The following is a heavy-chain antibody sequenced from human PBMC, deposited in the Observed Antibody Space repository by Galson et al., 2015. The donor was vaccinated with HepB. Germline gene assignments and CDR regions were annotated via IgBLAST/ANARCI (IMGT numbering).Heavy chain of an antibody. CDR2: ISTTGDST. D-gene: IGHD2-15*01. V-gene: IGHV3-23*01. CDR1: GFTFSSYG. J-gene: IGHJ4*02. Sequence: SLRLSCAASGFTFSSYGMSWVRQAPGKGLEWVSVISTTGDSTYYVDSVKGRFTISRDNSKDTLYLQMNGLRADDTAVYYCAKGSVRSAYSSIDYWGQGTLVTVSS. CDR3: AKGSVRSAYSSIDY.